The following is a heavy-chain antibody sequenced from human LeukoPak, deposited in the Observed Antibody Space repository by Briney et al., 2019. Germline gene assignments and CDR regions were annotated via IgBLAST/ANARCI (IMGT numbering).Heavy chain of an antibody. CDR1: GYTFSNYH. CDR2: INPRYGST. V-gene: IGHV1-46*01. CDR3: AREEARDGSTGYYFDY. J-gene: IGHJ4*02. D-gene: IGHD5-24*01. Sequence: ASVKVSCKASGYTFSNYHIHWVRQAPGQGIEWMGIINPRYGSTTYAQSFQGRVTMTRDMSTSTVYMELSSLRSEDTAVYYCAREEARDGSTGYYFDYWGQGTLLTVCS.